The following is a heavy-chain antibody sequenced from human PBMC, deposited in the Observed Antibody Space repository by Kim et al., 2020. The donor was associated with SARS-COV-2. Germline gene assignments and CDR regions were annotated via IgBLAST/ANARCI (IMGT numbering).Heavy chain of an antibody. CDR3: ARQRIAAAGNGDYFDY. Sequence: LKSRVTISVDTSKNQFSLKLSSVTAADTAVYYCARQRIAAAGNGDYFDYWGQGTLVTVSS. J-gene: IGHJ4*02. V-gene: IGHV4-39*01. D-gene: IGHD6-13*01.